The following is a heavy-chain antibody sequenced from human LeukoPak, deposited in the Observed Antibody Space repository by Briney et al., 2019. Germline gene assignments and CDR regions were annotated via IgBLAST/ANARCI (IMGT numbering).Heavy chain of an antibody. D-gene: IGHD3-10*01. CDR1: GFPFSSHA. CDR2: TSGSGRTT. CDR3: AGGSMET. J-gene: IGHJ4*02. V-gene: IGHV3-23*01. Sequence: GGFLRLSCAVSGFPFSSHAMSWVRQTPERGLEWVSATSGSGRTTYYAESVEGRFTISRDNSKNMLYLQMNSLRAEDTAVYYCAGGSMETWGQGTLVTVSS.